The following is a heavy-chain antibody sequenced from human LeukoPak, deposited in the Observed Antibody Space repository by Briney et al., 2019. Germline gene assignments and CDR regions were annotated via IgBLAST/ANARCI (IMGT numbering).Heavy chain of an antibody. V-gene: IGHV1-18*01. CDR2: ISAYNGNT. D-gene: IGHD3-3*01. Sequence: GASVKVSCKASGYTFTSYGISWVRQAPGQGLEWMGWISAYNGNTNYAQKLQGRVTMTTDTSTSTAYMELSSLRSEDTAVYYCARAEGLLTRWPTRLYYMDVWGKGTTVTVSS. CDR1: GYTFTSYG. CDR3: ARAEGLLTRWPTRLYYMDV. J-gene: IGHJ6*03.